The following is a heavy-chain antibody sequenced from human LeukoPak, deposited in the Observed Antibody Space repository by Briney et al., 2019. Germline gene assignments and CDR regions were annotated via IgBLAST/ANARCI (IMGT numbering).Heavy chain of an antibody. J-gene: IGHJ6*02. V-gene: IGHV4-59*11. CDR2: IYYSGST. D-gene: IGHD6-19*01. Sequence: SETLSLTCTVSGGSISSHYWSWIRQPPGKGLEWIGYIYYSGSTNYNPSLKSRVAISVDTSKNQFSLKLSSVTAADTAVYYCARGIAVAGTSGYYYGMDVWGQGTTVTVSS. CDR3: ARGIAVAGTSGYYYGMDV. CDR1: GGSISSHY.